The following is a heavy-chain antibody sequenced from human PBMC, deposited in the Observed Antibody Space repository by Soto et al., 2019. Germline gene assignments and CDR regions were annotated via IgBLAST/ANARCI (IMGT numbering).Heavy chain of an antibody. CDR1: GFTFISYA. CDR3: AKDMDILMMYYFDS. J-gene: IGHJ4*02. CDR2: ISHSGGNE. Sequence: GGSLSLSCAASGFTFISYAMSWVPRVPGKGLDWVSSISHSGGNEYNPDLGKRRFTLSRDNTKNTLNLQMNIIRAEDTAEYFCAKDMDILMMYYFDSWGQGALVTVSS. V-gene: IGHV3-23*01. D-gene: IGHD5-12*01.